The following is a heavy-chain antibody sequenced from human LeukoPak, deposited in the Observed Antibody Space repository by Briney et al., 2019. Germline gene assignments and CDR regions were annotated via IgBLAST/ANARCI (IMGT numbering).Heavy chain of an antibody. D-gene: IGHD6-6*01. CDR1: VFSFNIYE. Sequence: GGSLTLSCAACVFSFNIYEMKCVRQAPGKGLEWVSYFSCSGSIIYRTHSVKGRFHISRDNAKISLYPKMKTVRAEDTAIYYCSGQYSSSSVVDYWGQGTLVTVSS. CDR2: FSCSGSII. V-gene: IGHV3-48*03. J-gene: IGHJ4*02. CDR3: SGQYSSSSVVDY.